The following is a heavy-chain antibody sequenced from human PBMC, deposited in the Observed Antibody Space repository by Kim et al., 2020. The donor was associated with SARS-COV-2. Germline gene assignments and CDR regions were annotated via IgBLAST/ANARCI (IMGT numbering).Heavy chain of an antibody. Sequence: GGSLRLSCAASGFTFSDYYMSWIRQAPGKGLEWVSYISSSGSTIYYADSVKGRFTISRDNAKNSLYLQMNSLRAEDTAVYYCARDPRITMVRGVISNYYYGMDVWGQGTTVTVSS. CDR1: GFTFSDYY. D-gene: IGHD3-10*01. CDR3: ARDPRITMVRGVISNYYYGMDV. V-gene: IGHV3-11*01. CDR2: ISSSGSTI. J-gene: IGHJ6*02.